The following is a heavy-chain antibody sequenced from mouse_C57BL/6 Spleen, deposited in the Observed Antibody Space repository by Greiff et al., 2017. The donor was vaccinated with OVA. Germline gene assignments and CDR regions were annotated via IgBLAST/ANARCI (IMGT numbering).Heavy chain of an antibody. CDR2: SYPGSGST. J-gene: IGHJ2*01. CDR1: GYTFTSYW. V-gene: IGHV1-55*01. CDR3: AMGDYGYSYRGYYFDY. D-gene: IGHD1-1*01. Sequence: VQLQQSGAELVKPGASVKMSCKASGYTFTSYWITWVKQRPGQGLEWIGDSYPGSGSTNYNEKFKSKATLTVDTSSSTAYMLLRSQTSEDSAVYYCAMGDYGYSYRGYYFDYWGQGTTLTVSS.